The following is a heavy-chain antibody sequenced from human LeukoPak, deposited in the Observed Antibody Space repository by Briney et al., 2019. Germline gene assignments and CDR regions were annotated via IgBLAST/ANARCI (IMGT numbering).Heavy chain of an antibody. J-gene: IGHJ4*02. D-gene: IGHD1-26*01. CDR1: GFTFSSYE. V-gene: IGHV3-48*03. CDR3: TRDEVGATLFFDY. Sequence: PGGSLRLSCAASGFTFSSYEMNWVRQAPGKGLEWVSYISSSGSTIYYADSVKGRFTISRDNAKNSLYLQMNSLKTEDTAVYYCTRDEVGATLFFDYWGQGTLVTVSS. CDR2: ISSSGSTI.